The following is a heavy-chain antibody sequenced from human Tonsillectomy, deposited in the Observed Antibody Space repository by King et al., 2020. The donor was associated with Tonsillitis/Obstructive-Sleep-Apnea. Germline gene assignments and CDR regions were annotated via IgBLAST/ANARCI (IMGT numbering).Heavy chain of an antibody. Sequence: QVQLVESGGGVVQPGRSLRLSCAASGFTFSDYPMHWVRQAPGKGLEWVAVTSFDGRNRYYADSVKGRFTISRDNSKSTLHLHMSSLRTEDTAVYYCVVGADAFDIWGQGTTVTVSS. D-gene: IGHD3-10*01. J-gene: IGHJ3*02. CDR3: VVGADAFDI. CDR2: TSFDGRNR. V-gene: IGHV3-30*04. CDR1: GFTFSDYP.